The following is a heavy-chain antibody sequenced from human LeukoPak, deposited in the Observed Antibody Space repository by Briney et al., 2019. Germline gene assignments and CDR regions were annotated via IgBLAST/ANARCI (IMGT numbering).Heavy chain of an antibody. CDR2: INHSGST. J-gene: IGHJ4*02. V-gene: IGHV4-34*01. CDR3: ARLNTEGYCSSTSCYFSDY. Sequence: PSETLSLTCAVYGGSFSGYYWSWIRQPPGKGLEWIGEINHSGSTNYNPSLKSRVTISVDTSKNQFSLKLSSVTAADTAVYYCARLNTEGYCSSTSCYFSDYWGQGTLVTVSS. D-gene: IGHD2-2*01. CDR1: GGSFSGYY.